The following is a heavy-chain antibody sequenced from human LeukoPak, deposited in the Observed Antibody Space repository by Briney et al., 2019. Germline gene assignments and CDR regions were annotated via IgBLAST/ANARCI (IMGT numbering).Heavy chain of an antibody. CDR3: ARGPVGYCTNGVCYEIAY. Sequence: ASVKVSCKASGYTFTSYCMHWVRQAPGQGLEWMGIINPSGGSTSYAQKFQGRVTMTRDTSTSTVYMELSSLRSEDTAVYYCARGPVGYCTNGVCYEIAYWGQGTLVTVSS. J-gene: IGHJ4*02. D-gene: IGHD2-8*01. CDR1: GYTFTSYC. CDR2: INPSGGST. V-gene: IGHV1-46*01.